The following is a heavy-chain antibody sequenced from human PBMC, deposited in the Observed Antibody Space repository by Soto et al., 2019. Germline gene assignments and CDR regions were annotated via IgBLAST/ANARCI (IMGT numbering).Heavy chain of an antibody. CDR3: ARDCHIHLRFSYGMDV. CDR2: ISYDGSLQ. V-gene: IGHV3-30-3*01. CDR1: GFTFSSYA. D-gene: IGHD2-2*02. J-gene: IGHJ6*02. Sequence: QVQLVESGGGVVQPGTSLRLSCAASGFTFSSYAMHWVRQAPGKGLEWVSIISYDGSLQYYADSVKGRFTISRDDSENTLYLQMSSLRPEDKAVYYCARDCHIHLRFSYGMDVWGPGTTVTVSS.